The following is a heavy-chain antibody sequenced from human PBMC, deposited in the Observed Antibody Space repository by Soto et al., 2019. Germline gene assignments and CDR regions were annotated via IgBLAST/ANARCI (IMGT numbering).Heavy chain of an antibody. J-gene: IGHJ3*02. Sequence: SETLSLTCTVSGGSISSYYWSWIRQPPGKGLEWIGYIYYSGGTNYNPSLKSRVTISVDTSKNQFSLKLSSVTAADTAVYYCARYNDYGDAFDTWGQGTMVT. D-gene: IGHD4-17*01. CDR1: GGSISSYY. CDR3: ARYNDYGDAFDT. CDR2: IYYSGGT. V-gene: IGHV4-59*01.